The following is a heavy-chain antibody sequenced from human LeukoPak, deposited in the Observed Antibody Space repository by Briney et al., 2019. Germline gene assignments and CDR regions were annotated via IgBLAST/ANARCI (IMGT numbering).Heavy chain of an antibody. D-gene: IGHD4-17*01. Sequence: SGTLSLTCAVSGGSISSSNWWSWVRQPPGKGLEWIGEIYHSGSTNYNPSLKSRVTISLDKSKNQFSLKLYSVTAADTAVYYCARASHDYGDYSHFDYWGQGTLVTVSS. CDR1: GGSISSSNW. V-gene: IGHV4-4*02. J-gene: IGHJ4*02. CDR3: ARASHDYGDYSHFDY. CDR2: IYHSGST.